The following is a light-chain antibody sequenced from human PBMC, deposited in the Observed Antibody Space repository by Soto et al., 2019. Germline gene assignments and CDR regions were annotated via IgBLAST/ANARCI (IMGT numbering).Light chain of an antibody. V-gene: IGKV3D-20*02. CDR3: QQRSNWPIT. CDR2: GAS. CDR1: QSVSSSY. J-gene: IGKJ5*01. Sequence: IVLTQSPGTLSLSPGERATLSCRASQSVSSSYLAWYQQKPGQAPRLLIYGASSRATGIPDRFSGSGSGTDFTLTISSLEPEDSAVYYCQQRSNWPITFGQGTRLEI.